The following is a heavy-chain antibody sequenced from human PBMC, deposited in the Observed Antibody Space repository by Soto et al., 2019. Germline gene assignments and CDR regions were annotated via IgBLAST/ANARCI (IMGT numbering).Heavy chain of an antibody. CDR2: IKDSGGEK. CDR3: AKDVLLWFGELLSGNWFDP. J-gene: IGHJ5*02. V-gene: IGHV3-23*01. CDR1: GFTFSSYW. D-gene: IGHD3-10*01. Sequence: GGSLRLSCAASGFTFSSYWMSWVRQAPGKGLEWVSTIKDSGGEKYYADSVKGRFTISRDNSKNTLYLQMNSLRAEDTAVYYCAKDVLLWFGELLSGNWFDPWGQGTLVTVSS.